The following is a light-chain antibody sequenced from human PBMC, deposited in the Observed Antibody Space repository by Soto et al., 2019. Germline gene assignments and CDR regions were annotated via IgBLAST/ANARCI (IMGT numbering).Light chain of an antibody. CDR2: AAS. CDR1: QNVSSSS. V-gene: IGKV3-20*01. CDR3: QENFSSRT. J-gene: IGKJ1*01. Sequence: EIVLTQSPGTLSLSPGERATLSCRASQNVSSSSLGWYQQIPGQAPRLLIYAASSRATGIPDRFSGSGSGTDFTLTISRLEPEDFAVYYCQENFSSRTFGQGTKVEIK.